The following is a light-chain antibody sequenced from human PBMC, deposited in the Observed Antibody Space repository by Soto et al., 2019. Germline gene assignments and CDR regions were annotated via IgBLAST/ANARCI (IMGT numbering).Light chain of an antibody. J-gene: IGKJ4*01. CDR1: QGISSA. CDR2: XXS. Sequence: AIQLTQAPSSLSASVGNRVTITCRASQGISSALSWYQQKPXKPXKLXXYXXSNLXTGVPSRFSGSGSGTDFSLTISGLQPEDFATYYCQQFNNYPLTFGGGTKVDIK. CDR3: QQFNNYPLT. V-gene: IGKV1D-13*01.